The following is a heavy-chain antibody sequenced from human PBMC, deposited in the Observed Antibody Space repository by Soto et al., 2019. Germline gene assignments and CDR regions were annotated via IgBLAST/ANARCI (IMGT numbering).Heavy chain of an antibody. CDR1: GFTFSSYA. Sequence: QVQLVESGGGVVQPGRSLRLSCAASGFTFSSYAMHWVRQAPGKGLEWVAVISYDGSNKYYADSVKGRFTISRDNSKNTLYLQMNSLRAEDTAVDYCARERQQLDYWGQGTLVTVSS. V-gene: IGHV3-30-3*01. D-gene: IGHD6-13*01. CDR3: ARERQQLDY. CDR2: ISYDGSNK. J-gene: IGHJ4*02.